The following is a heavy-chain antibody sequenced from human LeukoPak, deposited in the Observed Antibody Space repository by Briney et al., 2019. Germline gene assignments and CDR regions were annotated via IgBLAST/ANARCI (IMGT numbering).Heavy chain of an antibody. D-gene: IGHD2-21*01. CDR2: INPNSGGT. J-gene: IGHJ4*02. Sequence: GASVKVSCKASGGTFSSYTINWVRQATGQGLEWMGWINPNSGGTNYAQKFQGRVTMTRDTSISTAYMELSRLRSDDTAVYYCARGDVVVIANDYWGQGTLVTVSS. V-gene: IGHV1-2*02. CDR1: GGTFSSYT. CDR3: ARGDVVVIANDY.